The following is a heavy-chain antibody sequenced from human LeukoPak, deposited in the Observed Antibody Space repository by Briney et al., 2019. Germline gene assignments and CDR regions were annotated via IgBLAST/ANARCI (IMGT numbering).Heavy chain of an antibody. CDR2: VDGGGGGT. J-gene: IGHJ4*02. D-gene: IGHD3-22*01. CDR3: AKQSAGSAAWYSLHYDL. V-gene: IGHV3-23*01. CDR1: GFTLSSYA. Sequence: PGGSLRLFCAASGFTLSSYAMTWVRQAPGRGLEWVSSVDGGGGGTYYADSVKGRFTISRDNSKDTLYLQMNGLRAEDTAVYFCAKQSAGSAAWYSLHYDLWGQGTLVTVSS.